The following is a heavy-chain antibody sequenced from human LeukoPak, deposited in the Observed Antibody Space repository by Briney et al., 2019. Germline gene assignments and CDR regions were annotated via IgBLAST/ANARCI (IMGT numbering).Heavy chain of an antibody. CDR3: AKGAYDFLEIAYFDY. Sequence: GGSLRLSCAASGFSFTKYAMNWVRQAPGKGLEWIAVVIGSSGATDYADSVKGRFTISRDNSKNTLFLQMNSLRAEDTAIYYCAKGAYDFLEIAYFDYWGQGALVTVSS. D-gene: IGHD3-3*01. CDR2: VIGSSGAT. J-gene: IGHJ4*02. V-gene: IGHV3-23*01. CDR1: GFSFTKYA.